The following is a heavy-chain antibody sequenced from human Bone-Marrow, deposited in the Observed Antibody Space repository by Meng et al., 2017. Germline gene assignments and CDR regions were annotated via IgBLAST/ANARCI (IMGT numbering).Heavy chain of an antibody. D-gene: IGHD3-10*01. V-gene: IGHV1-69*05. CDR3: ARDIVERISMVRGIIITRDYSYYNMDV. J-gene: IGHJ6*02. CDR1: GGTFSSYA. Sequence: SVKVSCKASGGTFSSYAISWVRQAPGQGLEWMGGIIPIFGTANYAQKFQGRVTITTDESTSTAYMELSSLRSEDTAVYYCARDIVERISMVRGIIITRDYSYYNMDVWGQGATVTVSS. CDR2: IIPIFGTA.